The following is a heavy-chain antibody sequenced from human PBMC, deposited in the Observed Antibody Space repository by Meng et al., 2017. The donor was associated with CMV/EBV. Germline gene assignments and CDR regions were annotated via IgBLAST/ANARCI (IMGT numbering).Heavy chain of an antibody. CDR2: IDWDDDK. CDR1: GFSLSNARMG. V-gene: IGHV2-70*01. CDR3: ARIRGYCSSTSCYYYFDY. D-gene: IGHD2-2*01. Sequence: SGPTLVKPTETLTLTCTVSGFSLSNARMGVSWIRQPPGKALEWLALIDWDDDKYYSTSLKTRLTISKDTSKNQVVLTMTNMDPVDTATYYCARIRGYCSSTSCYYYFDYWGQGTLVTVSS. J-gene: IGHJ4*02.